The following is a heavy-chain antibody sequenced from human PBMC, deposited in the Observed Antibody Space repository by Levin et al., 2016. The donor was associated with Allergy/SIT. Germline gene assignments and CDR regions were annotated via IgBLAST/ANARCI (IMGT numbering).Heavy chain of an antibody. V-gene: IGHV1-69*13. CDR3: ARVHHVAAAGAYYFDY. CDR1: GGTFSSYA. J-gene: IGHJ4*02. Sequence: SVKVSCKASGGTFSSYAISWVRQAPGQGLEWMGGIIPIFGTANYAQKFQGRVTITADESTSTAYMELSSLRSEDTAVYYCARVHHVAAAGAYYFDYWGQGTLVTVSS. CDR2: IIPIFGTA. D-gene: IGHD6-13*01.